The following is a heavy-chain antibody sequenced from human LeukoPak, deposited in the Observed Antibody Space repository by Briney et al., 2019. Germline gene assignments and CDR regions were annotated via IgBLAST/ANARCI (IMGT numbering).Heavy chain of an antibody. Sequence: PSETLSLTCTVSGGSISSYYWSWIRQPPGKGLEWIGYIYYSGSTNYNPSLKSRVTISVDTSKNQFSLKLSSVTAADTAVYYCARGRSSSWSDAFDIWGQGTMVTVSS. CDR2: IYYSGST. V-gene: IGHV4-59*01. J-gene: IGHJ3*02. CDR3: ARGRSSSWSDAFDI. CDR1: GGSISSYY. D-gene: IGHD6-13*01.